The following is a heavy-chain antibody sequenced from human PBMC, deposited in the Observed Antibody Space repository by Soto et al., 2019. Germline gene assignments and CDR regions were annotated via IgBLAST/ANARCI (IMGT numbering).Heavy chain of an antibody. V-gene: IGHV3-21*01. CDR2: ISSSSYI. CDR1: GFTFSSYS. CDR3: ARGPEDLVRGVYYYYGMDV. Sequence: PGGSLRLSCAASGFTFSSYSMNWVRQAPGKGLEWVSSISSSSYIYYADSVKGRFTISRDNAKNSLYLQMNSLRAEDTAVYYCARGPEDLVRGVYYYYGMDVWGQGTTVTVSS. J-gene: IGHJ6*02. D-gene: IGHD3-10*01.